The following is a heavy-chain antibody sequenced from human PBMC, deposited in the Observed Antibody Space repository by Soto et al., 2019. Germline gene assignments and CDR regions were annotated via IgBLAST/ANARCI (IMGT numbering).Heavy chain of an antibody. D-gene: IGHD5-12*01. CDR2: IYYSGST. Sequence: SETLSLTCTVSGGSISSGDYYWSWIRQPPGKGLEWIGYIYYSGSTYYNPSLKSRVTISVDTSKNQFSLKLSSVTAADTAVYYCARVRGDGSYYYYYGMGVWGQGTTVTVSS. CDR1: GGSISSGDYY. V-gene: IGHV4-30-4*01. CDR3: ARVRGDGSYYYYYGMGV. J-gene: IGHJ6*02.